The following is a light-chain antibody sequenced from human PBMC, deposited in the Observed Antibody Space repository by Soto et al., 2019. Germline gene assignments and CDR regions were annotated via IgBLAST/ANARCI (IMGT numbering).Light chain of an antibody. CDR3: QQYGSSGT. V-gene: IGKV3-20*01. J-gene: IGKJ1*01. Sequence: EIVLTQSPGTLSLSPGEGASLSCRASQSISSNFLAWYQQKPGRAPRLLIYGASSRATGIPDRFSGSGSGTDFTLTISRLEPEDFAVYYCQQYGSSGTFGQGTKVDIK. CDR2: GAS. CDR1: QSISSNF.